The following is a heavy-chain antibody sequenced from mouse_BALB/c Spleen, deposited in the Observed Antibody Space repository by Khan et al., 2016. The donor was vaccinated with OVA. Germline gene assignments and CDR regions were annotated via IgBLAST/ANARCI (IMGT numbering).Heavy chain of an antibody. J-gene: IGHJ2*01. CDR3: ARTGYYYFDY. D-gene: IGHD2-3*01. CDR1: GFTFSGFG. V-gene: IGHV5-17*02. CDR2: ISSGSSTI. Sequence: VVLVESGGGLVQPGGSRKLSCAASGFTFSGFGMHWVRQAPEKGLEWVAYISSGSSTIYYADTVKGRFTISRDNPKNTLFLQMARLRSEDTAMYYCARTGYYYFDYWGQGTTLTVSS.